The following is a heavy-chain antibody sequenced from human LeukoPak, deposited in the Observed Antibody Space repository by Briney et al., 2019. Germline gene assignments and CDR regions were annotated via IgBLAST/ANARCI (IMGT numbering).Heavy chain of an antibody. Sequence: TLSLTCTVSGGSISNYYWSWIRQPPGKALEWLALIYWDDDKRYSPSLKSRLTITKDTSKNQVVLTMTNMDPVDTATYYCAHRRGDGYKLDYWGQGTLVTVSS. V-gene: IGHV2-5*08. J-gene: IGHJ4*02. CDR3: AHRRGDGYKLDY. CDR2: IYWDDDK. D-gene: IGHD5-24*01. CDR1: GGSISNYYW.